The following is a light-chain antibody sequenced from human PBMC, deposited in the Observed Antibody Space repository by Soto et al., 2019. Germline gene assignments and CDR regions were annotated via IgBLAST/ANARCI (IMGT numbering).Light chain of an antibody. CDR1: QSVSSN. J-gene: IGKJ1*01. CDR2: GAS. V-gene: IGKV3-15*01. CDR3: QQRSNWTQT. Sequence: EILMTQYPATLSVSPGDRATLSWGASQSVSSNLAWYQQKLGKPPRLLIYGASTRATGIPARFSGSGYGTEFTITISSLKSEDFEVYYCQQRSNWTQTFGQGTKVDI.